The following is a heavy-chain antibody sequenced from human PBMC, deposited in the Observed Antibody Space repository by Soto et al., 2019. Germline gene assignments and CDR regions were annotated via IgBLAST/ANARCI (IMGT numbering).Heavy chain of an antibody. CDR1: GFTFSNYA. Sequence: GGSLRLSCTASGFTFSNYAMNWVRQAPGKGLEWVSAISGSGGSTYYADSVKGRFTITRDNSRNTLYLQMNSLRAEDTAVYYCAKDLRRGFSAYDADYYYYGMDVWGQGTTVTVSS. J-gene: IGHJ6*02. V-gene: IGHV3-23*01. CDR2: ISGSGGST. D-gene: IGHD5-12*01. CDR3: AKDLRRGFSAYDADYYYYGMDV.